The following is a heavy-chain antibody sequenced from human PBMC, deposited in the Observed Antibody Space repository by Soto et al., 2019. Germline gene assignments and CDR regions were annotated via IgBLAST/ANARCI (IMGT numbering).Heavy chain of an antibody. Sequence: GASVKVSCKASGYTFTGYYMQWVRQAPGQGLEWMGWINPNSGGTNYAQKFQGRVTMTRDTSISTAYMELSRLRSDDTAVYYCASWGPPFTTWELLRAYYYYYGMDAWGQGTTVTVSS. V-gene: IGHV1-2*02. J-gene: IGHJ6*02. D-gene: IGHD1-26*01. CDR3: ASWGPPFTTWELLRAYYYYYGMDA. CDR1: GYTFTGYY. CDR2: INPNSGGT.